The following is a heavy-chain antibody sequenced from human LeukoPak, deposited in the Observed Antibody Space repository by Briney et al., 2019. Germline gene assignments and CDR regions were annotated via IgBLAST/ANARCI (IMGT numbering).Heavy chain of an antibody. D-gene: IGHD3-10*01. CDR1: GYSFTSYW. CDR2: IDPSDSYT. J-gene: IGHJ4*02. V-gene: IGHV5-10-1*01. Sequence: GESLKISCKGSGYSFTSYWISWVRQMPGKGLEWMGRIDPSDSYTNYSPSFQGHVTISADKSISTAYLQWSSLKASDTAMYYCARHPLTMVRGVITMVWYFDYWGQGTLVTVSS. CDR3: ARHPLTMVRGVITMVWYFDY.